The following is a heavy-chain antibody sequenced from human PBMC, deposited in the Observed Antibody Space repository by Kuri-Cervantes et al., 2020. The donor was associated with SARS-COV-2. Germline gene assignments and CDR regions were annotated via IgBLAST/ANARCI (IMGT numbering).Heavy chain of an antibody. CDR1: GYTFTGYY. J-gene: IGHJ6*04. V-gene: IGHV1-69*08. D-gene: IGHD2/OR15-2a*01. CDR2: IIPILNTP. CDR3: ARAPRGIVQSFYDFLDV. Sequence: SVKVSCKASGYTFTGYYMHWVRQAPGQGLEWMGRIIPILNTPQYAQNFQGRVTITADKSSRTAYMEVHSLRPEDTAVYYCARAPRGIVQSFYDFLDVWGTGTTVTVSS.